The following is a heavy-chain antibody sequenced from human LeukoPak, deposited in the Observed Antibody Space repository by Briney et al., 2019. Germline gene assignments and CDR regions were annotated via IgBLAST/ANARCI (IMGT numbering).Heavy chain of an antibody. Sequence: SVKVSCKASGGTFSSYGISWVRQAPGQGLEWMGGIIPIFGTANYAQKFQGRVTITADESTSTAYMELSSLRSEDTAVYYCARDPTIVVVPAATGRPGWFDPWGQGTLVTVSS. CDR1: GGTFSSYG. CDR2: IIPIFGTA. CDR3: ARDPTIVVVPAATGRPGWFDP. V-gene: IGHV1-69*01. J-gene: IGHJ5*02. D-gene: IGHD2-2*01.